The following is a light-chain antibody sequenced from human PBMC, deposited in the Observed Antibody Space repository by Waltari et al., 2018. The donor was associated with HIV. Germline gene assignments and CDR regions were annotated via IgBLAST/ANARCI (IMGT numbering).Light chain of an antibody. CDR2: DVN. J-gene: IGLJ2*01. V-gene: IGLV2-23*02. CDR3: CSYSGSGTLV. Sequence: QSALTQPASVSGSPGQSITISCTGTSSDLGCYDYVHWYQHLPVKVPKLMIYDVNKRPSGVSSRFSGSKSGSTASLTISGLQPEDEADYYCCSYSGSGTLVFGGGTKLIVL. CDR1: SSDLGCYDY.